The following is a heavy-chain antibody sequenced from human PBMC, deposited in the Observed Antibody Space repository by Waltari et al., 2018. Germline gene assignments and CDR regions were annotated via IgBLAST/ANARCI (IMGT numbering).Heavy chain of an antibody. CDR1: GYTFTGYY. V-gene: IGHV1-2*02. CDR3: ARPDSHDAFDI. Sequence: QVQLVQSGAEVKKPGASVKVSCKASGYTFTGYYMHWVRQATGQGLEWMVWINPTSGGTNYAQKFQGRVTMTRDTSISTAYMELSRLRSDDTAVYYCARPDSHDAFDIWGQGTMVTVSS. CDR2: INPTSGGT. J-gene: IGHJ3*02.